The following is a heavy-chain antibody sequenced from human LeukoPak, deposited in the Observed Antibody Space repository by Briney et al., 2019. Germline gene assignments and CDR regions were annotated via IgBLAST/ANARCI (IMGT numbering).Heavy chain of an antibody. CDR1: GFTFSSYA. CDR3: ARGTLYCSSTSCYSYYFDY. D-gene: IGHD2-2*01. V-gene: IGHV3-30-3*01. CDR2: ISYDGSNK. Sequence: PGGSLRLSCAASGFTFSSYAMHWVRQAPGKGLEWVAVISYDGSNKYYADSVKGRFTISRDNSKNTLYLQMNSLRAEDTAVYYCARGTLYCSSTSCYSYYFDYWGQGTLVTVSS. J-gene: IGHJ4*02.